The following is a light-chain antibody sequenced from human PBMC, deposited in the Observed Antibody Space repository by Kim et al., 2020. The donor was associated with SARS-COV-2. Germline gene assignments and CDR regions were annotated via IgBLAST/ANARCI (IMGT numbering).Light chain of an antibody. CDR3: ASWSDSLHTPV. Sequence: GQRVTISCSGSTSDIGTNTVNWYQQLPGAAPKLLIYRNDQRPSGVPDRFSGSKSGTSASLAISGLQSEDEADYSCASWSDSLHTPVFGGGTQLTVL. CDR2: RND. J-gene: IGLJ3*02. CDR1: TSDIGTNT. V-gene: IGLV1-44*01.